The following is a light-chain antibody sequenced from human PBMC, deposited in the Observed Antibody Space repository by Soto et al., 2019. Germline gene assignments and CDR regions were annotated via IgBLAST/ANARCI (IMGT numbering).Light chain of an antibody. J-gene: IGLJ1*01. CDR1: TGAVTNYRN. CDR3: LLFFSGAPV. Sequence: QTGLTREPSLTLSAGVTVTLTCGPSTGAVTNYRNRRWFHLRPSQAPKTLIYDATDKPSWTPVRFSRSILGDKAALTLSGAQPEDEDEYYCLLFFSGAPVFGVGTKVNVL. V-gene: IGLV7-46*01. CDR2: DAT.